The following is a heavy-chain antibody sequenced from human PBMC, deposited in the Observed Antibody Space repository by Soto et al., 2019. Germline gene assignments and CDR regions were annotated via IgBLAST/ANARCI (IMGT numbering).Heavy chain of an antibody. Sequence: GGSLRLSCAATGFTFSVYAMTWVRQAPGKGLEWVSAVSANGGSTYSADSVKGRFTISRASSKNTLFLQMNSMRDEDTAVYYCAREDILGTRSFDKWGQGTLVTVS. CDR3: AREDILGTRSFDK. V-gene: IGHV3-23*01. CDR1: GFTFSVYA. D-gene: IGHD1-26*01. CDR2: VSANGGST. J-gene: IGHJ4*01.